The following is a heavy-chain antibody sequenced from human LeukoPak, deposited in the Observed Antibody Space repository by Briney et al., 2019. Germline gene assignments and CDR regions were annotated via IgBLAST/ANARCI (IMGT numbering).Heavy chain of an antibody. J-gene: IGHJ4*02. Sequence: GGSLRLSCAASGFMFSDHWMSWVRQAPGKGPEWVANINAHGSQQYSVDSLKGRFTISRDNSKNTLYLQMNSLRAEDTAVYYCAKDRGADCGGDCYSLLFDYWGQGTLVTVSS. CDR1: GFMFSDHW. CDR3: AKDRGADCGGDCYSLLFDY. D-gene: IGHD2-21*02. CDR2: INAHGSQQ. V-gene: IGHV3-7*03.